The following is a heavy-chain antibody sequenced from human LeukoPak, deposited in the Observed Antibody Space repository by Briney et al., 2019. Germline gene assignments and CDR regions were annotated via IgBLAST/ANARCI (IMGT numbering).Heavy chain of an antibody. CDR1: GGSISSYY. CDR3: AREGSSSWYFYFQH. V-gene: IGHV4-59*01. CDR2: IYYSGST. Sequence: PSETLSLTCTVSGGSISSYYWSWLRQPPGKGLEWIGYIYYSGSTNYNPSLKSRVTISVDTSKNQFSLKLSPVTAADTAVYYCAREGSSSWYFYFQHWGQGTLVTVSS. D-gene: IGHD6-13*01. J-gene: IGHJ1*01.